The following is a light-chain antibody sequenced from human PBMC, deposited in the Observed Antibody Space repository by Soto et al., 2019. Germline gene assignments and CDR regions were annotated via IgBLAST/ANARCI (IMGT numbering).Light chain of an antibody. CDR1: SSNIGADYD. CDR3: QSYDSSLSGSGV. CDR2: GNT. J-gene: IGLJ3*02. Sequence: QSVLTQPPSVSGAPGQRVTISCTGSSSNIGADYDVQWYQQLPGTAPKLLIYGNTNRPSGVPDRFSGSKSGTSASLAITGLQAEDEADYYYQSYDSSLSGSGVFGGGTKLTVL. V-gene: IGLV1-40*01.